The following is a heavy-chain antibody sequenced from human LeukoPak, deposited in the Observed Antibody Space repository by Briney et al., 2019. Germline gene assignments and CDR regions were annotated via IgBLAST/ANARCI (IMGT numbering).Heavy chain of an antibody. D-gene: IGHD6-19*01. Sequence: GGSLRLSCAASGFTFSSYSMNWVRQAPGKGLEWVSSISSSSSYIYYADSVKGRFTISRANAKNSLYLQMNSLRAEDTAVYYCARDHLSLGIAVAVDFDYWGQGTLVTVSS. J-gene: IGHJ4*02. CDR3: ARDHLSLGIAVAVDFDY. CDR2: ISSSSSYI. CDR1: GFTFSSYS. V-gene: IGHV3-21*01.